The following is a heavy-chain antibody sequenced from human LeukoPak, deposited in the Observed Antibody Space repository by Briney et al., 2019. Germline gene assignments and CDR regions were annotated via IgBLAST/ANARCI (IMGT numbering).Heavy chain of an antibody. V-gene: IGHV1-69*13. D-gene: IGHD1-14*01. J-gene: IGHJ5*02. CDR1: GYIFTNYG. CDR3: ARAGMARINWFDP. CDR2: IIPIFGTA. Sequence: SVKVSCKTSGYIFTNYGVSWVRQAPGQGLEWMGGIIPIFGTANYAQKFQGRVTITADESTSTAYMELSSLRSEDTAVYYCARAGMARINWFDPWGQGTLVTVSS.